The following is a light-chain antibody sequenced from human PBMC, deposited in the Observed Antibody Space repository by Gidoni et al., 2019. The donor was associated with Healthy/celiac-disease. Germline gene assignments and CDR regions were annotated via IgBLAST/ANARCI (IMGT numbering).Light chain of an antibody. CDR2: EVR. V-gene: IGLV2-23*02. J-gene: IGLJ3*02. CDR1: STDVGSYSL. CDR3: CSYAGSSTWV. Sequence: QSALTKPASVSGSPGQSITISCAGTSTDVGSYSLVSWYHQHPGKAPKLIIYEVRNRPSGISKRFSGSKSGNTASLTISWLQAEDEADYFCCSYAGSSTWVFGGGTKLTVL.